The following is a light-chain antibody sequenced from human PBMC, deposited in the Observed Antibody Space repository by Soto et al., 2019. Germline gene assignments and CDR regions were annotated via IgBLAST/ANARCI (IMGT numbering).Light chain of an antibody. J-gene: IGKJ1*01. CDR3: MQGAHWPRT. CDR2: KVS. CDR1: QSLVYSDGNTY. Sequence: DVVMTQSPLSLPVTLGQPASISCRWSQSLVYSDGNTYLSWFQQRPGQSPRRLIYKVSNRDSGVPERFSGSGSGTDFTLKISRVEAEDVGVYYCMQGAHWPRTLGQGTKVDIK. V-gene: IGKV2-30*01.